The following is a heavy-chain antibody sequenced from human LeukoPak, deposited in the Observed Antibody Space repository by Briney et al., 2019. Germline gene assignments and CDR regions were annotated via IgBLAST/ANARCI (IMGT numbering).Heavy chain of an antibody. CDR1: GFTFSDYY. J-gene: IGHJ4*02. D-gene: IGHD4-23*01. Sequence: GGSLRLSCAASGFTFSDYYMSWIRQAPGKGLEWVSYISSSGSTIYYADSVKGRFTISRDNSKNTLYLQMNSLRAEDTAVYYCARGPAWGNSAFFDYWGQGTLVTVSS. CDR3: ARGPAWGNSAFFDY. V-gene: IGHV3-11*01. CDR2: ISSSGSTI.